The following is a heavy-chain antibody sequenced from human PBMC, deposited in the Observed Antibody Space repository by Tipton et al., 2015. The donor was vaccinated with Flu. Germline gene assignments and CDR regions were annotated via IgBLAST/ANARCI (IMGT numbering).Heavy chain of an antibody. V-gene: IGHV3-7*03. CDR3: ARQIGGGDCY. CDR2: INQDGSVK. D-gene: IGHD2-21*01. Sequence: SLRLSCAASGFTFSDYWMTWVRQAPGKGLEWVANINQDGSVKYYVDSVKGRFTISRDNAKNSLYLQMNSLRAEDTAVYYCARQIGGGDCYWGQGTLVTVSS. CDR1: GFTFSDYW. J-gene: IGHJ4*02.